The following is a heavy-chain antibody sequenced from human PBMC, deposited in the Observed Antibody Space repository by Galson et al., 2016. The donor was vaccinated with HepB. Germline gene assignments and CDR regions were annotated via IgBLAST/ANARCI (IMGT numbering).Heavy chain of an antibody. CDR1: GFTFSHYA. J-gene: IGHJ4*02. CDR2: ISYDGSNK. Sequence: LRLSCAASGFTFSHYAIHWVRQAPGKGLEWVAVISYDGSNKYYADSVKGRFTISRDDSKNTLYLQMNSLRAEDTAVYYCAREGSYGDYSFDYWGQGALVTVSP. V-gene: IGHV3-30-3*01. D-gene: IGHD4-17*01. CDR3: AREGSYGDYSFDY.